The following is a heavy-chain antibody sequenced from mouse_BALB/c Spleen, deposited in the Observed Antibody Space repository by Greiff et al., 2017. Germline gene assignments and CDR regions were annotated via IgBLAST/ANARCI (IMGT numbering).Heavy chain of an antibody. CDR2: ISSGSSTI. Sequence: EVKLMESGGGLVQPGGSRKLSCAASGFTFSSFGMHWVRQAPEKGLEWVAYISSGSSTIYYADTVKGRFTISRDNPKNTLFLQMTILRSEDTAMYYCGGIYSLAYWGQGTLVTVSA. CDR3: GGIYSLAY. V-gene: IGHV5-17*02. CDR1: GFTFSSFG. D-gene: IGHD2-1*01. J-gene: IGHJ3*01.